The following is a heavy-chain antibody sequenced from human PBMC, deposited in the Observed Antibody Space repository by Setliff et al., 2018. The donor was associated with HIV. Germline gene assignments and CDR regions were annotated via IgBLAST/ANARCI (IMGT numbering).Heavy chain of an antibody. CDR2: INHSGGT. CDR3: ARGGYSYGFGRHRAYFQY. CDR1: GGSFSDYF. V-gene: IGHV4-34*01. D-gene: IGHD5-18*01. J-gene: IGHJ1*01. Sequence: SETLSLTCAVYGGSFSDYFWSWIRQPPGKGLEWIGEINHSGGTNYNPSLKSRVTMSVDTSKNQFSLKLSSVTAADAAVFYCARGGYSYGFGRHRAYFQYWGQGTQVTVSS.